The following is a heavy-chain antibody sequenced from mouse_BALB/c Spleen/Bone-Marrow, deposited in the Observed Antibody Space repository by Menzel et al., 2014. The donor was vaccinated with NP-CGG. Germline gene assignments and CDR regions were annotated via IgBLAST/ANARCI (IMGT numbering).Heavy chain of an antibody. CDR3: ARLDGYPHWYLDV. CDR1: GFAFSTYD. CDR2: ISSGGSYT. J-gene: IGHJ1*01. D-gene: IGHD2-3*01. V-gene: IGHV5-9*02. Sequence: EVMLVESGGGLVKPGGSLKLSCAASGFAFSTYDMSWVCQTPEKRLEWVATISSGGSYTYYPDSVKGRFTVSRDNVRNTLYLQMSSLRSEDTALYYCARLDGYPHWYLDVWGAGTTVTVSS.